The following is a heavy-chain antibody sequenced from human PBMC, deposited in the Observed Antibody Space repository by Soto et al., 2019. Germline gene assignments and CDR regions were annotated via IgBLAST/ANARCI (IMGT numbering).Heavy chain of an antibody. CDR3: ASPVAYGDYGRFDP. Sequence: PSETLSLTCAVYGGSFSGYYWSWIRQPPGKGLEWIGEINHSGSTNYNPSLKSRVTISVDTSKNQFSLKLSSVTAADTSVYYCASPVAYGDYGRFDPWGQGTLVTVSS. CDR2: INHSGST. D-gene: IGHD4-17*01. J-gene: IGHJ5*02. CDR1: GGSFSGYY. V-gene: IGHV4-34*01.